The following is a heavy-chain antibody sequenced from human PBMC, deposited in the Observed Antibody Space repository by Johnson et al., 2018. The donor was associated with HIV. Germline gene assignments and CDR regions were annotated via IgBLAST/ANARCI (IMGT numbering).Heavy chain of an antibody. V-gene: IGHV3-30-3*01. CDR2: ISYDGNNK. CDR3: AKDWDRWLQPPGDAFDI. CDR1: GFTFSSYA. J-gene: IGHJ3*02. D-gene: IGHD5-24*01. Sequence: QVQLVESGGGVVQPGRSLRLSCAASGFTFSSYAMHWVRQAPGKGLEWVAIISYDGNNKYYTDSVKGRFTISRDNSKNTLYLQMNSLRAEDTAVYYCAKDWDRWLQPPGDAFDIRGQGTMVTVSS.